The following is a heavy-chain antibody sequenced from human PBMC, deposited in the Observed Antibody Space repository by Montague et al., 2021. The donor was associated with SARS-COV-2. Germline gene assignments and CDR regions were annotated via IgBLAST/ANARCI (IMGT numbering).Heavy chain of an antibody. V-gene: IGHV4-39*01. Sequence: SESLSLTCSVSGGSITDRTYYRGCIRQSPGKGLEWIGAINYSGTTYYNPSLKSRVTISLDTAKNQFSLKMTSVTAADTAVYYCARHWGIAAAGNWGQGTLVTVPS. D-gene: IGHD6-13*01. CDR2: INYSGTT. CDR1: GGSITDRTYY. CDR3: ARHWGIAAAGN. J-gene: IGHJ4*02.